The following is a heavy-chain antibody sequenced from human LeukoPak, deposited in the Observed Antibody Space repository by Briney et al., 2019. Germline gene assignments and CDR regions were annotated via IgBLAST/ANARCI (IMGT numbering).Heavy chain of an antibody. CDR1: GGSISSYY. CDR2: IYYSGST. V-gene: IGHV4-59*01. CDR3: ARVPPEGWYFDL. Sequence: PSETLSLTCTVSGGSISSYYWSWIRQPPGKGLECIGYIYYSGSTNYNPSLKSRVTISVDTSKNQFSRKLSSVTAADTAVYYCARVPPEGWYFDLWGRGTLVTVSS. J-gene: IGHJ2*01.